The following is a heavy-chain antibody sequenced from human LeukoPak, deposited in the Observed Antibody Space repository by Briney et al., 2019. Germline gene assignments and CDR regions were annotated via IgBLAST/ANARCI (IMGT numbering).Heavy chain of an antibody. J-gene: IGHJ4*02. CDR3: ARDRDWSFDY. CDR1: GFSFSEHS. D-gene: IGHD3-9*01. V-gene: IGHV3-48*04. CDR2: IRGSSSAM. Sequence: GGSLRLSCAASGFSFSEHSMNWVRQAPGKGLEWVSNIRGSSSAMNYADSVKGRFTISRDNAKNSLYLEMSSLRAEDTAVYYCARDRDWSFDYWGLGTLVSASS.